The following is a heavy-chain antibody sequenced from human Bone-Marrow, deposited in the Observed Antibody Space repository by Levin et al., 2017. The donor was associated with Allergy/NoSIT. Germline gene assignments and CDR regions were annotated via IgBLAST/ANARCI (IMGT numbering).Heavy chain of an antibody. D-gene: IGHD1-14*01. CDR2: IWYDGSRK. CDR3: AGAYNNYYDY. J-gene: IGHJ4*02. Sequence: LSLTCTASGFNFSTYGMHWVRQAPGKGLEWVALIWYDGSRKYYADSVKGRVTITRDDPENTLYLQMNSLRGEDTALYYCAGAYNNYYDYWGQGTLVTVSS. CDR1: GFNFSTYG. V-gene: IGHV3-33*01.